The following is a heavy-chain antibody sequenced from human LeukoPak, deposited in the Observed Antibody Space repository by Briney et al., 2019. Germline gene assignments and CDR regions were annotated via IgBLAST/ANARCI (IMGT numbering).Heavy chain of an antibody. CDR1: GFTVSSNF. Sequence: GGSLRLSCAASGFTVSSNFMSGVRQAPGKGLEWVSVIYSDGSTYYADSVKGRFTISRDNSKNTLYLQMNSLRAEDTAVYYCASHDYGDYGHFDYWGQGTLVTVSS. CDR2: IYSDGST. D-gene: IGHD4-17*01. J-gene: IGHJ4*02. CDR3: ASHDYGDYGHFDY. V-gene: IGHV3-66*04.